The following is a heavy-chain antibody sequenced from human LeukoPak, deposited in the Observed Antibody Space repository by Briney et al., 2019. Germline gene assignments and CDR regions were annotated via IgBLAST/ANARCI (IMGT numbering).Heavy chain of an antibody. CDR2: IYYSGST. J-gene: IGHJ3*02. Sequence: PSETLSLTCTVSGGSISSSSYYWGWIRQPPGKGLEWIGNIYYSGSTYYNPYLKSRVTISVDTSKNQFSLKLSSVTAADTAVYYCARSPPNYFEAFDIWAKGTMVTVSS. CDR1: GGSISSSSYY. V-gene: IGHV4-39*01. CDR3: ARSPPNYFEAFDI. D-gene: IGHD3-10*01.